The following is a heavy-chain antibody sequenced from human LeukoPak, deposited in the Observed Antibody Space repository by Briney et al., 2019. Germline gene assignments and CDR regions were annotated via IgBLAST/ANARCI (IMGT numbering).Heavy chain of an antibody. J-gene: IGHJ5*02. CDR2: INPNSGGT. Sequence: GASVKVSCKASGYTFTGYYMHWVRQAPGQGLEWMGWINPNSGGTNYAQKFQGRVTMTRDTSISTAYMELSRLRSDDTAVYYCARGYGDYGVGRFDPWGQGTLVTVFS. V-gene: IGHV1-2*02. D-gene: IGHD4-17*01. CDR3: ARGYGDYGVGRFDP. CDR1: GYTFTGYY.